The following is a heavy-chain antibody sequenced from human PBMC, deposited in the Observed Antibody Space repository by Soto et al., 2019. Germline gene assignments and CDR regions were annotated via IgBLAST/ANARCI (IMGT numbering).Heavy chain of an antibody. J-gene: IGHJ4*02. CDR3: AASSSVAAAGYFKF. CDR2: ISPLFSTT. V-gene: IGHV1-69*01. CDR1: GDLFNNYA. D-gene: IGHD6-13*01. Sequence: QVQLVQAGAEVKEPGSSVKVSCKATGDLFNNYAFNWVRQAPGQGREWMGRISPLFSTTYYAQKVQGRVTIGADELTTIVYLEVSNLESEDTSMYYCAASSSVAAAGYFKFWGQGTLVTVSP.